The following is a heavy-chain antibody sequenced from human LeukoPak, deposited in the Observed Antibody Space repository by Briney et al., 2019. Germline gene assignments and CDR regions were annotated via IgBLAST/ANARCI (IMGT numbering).Heavy chain of an antibody. V-gene: IGHV3-21*01. D-gene: IGHD6-13*01. CDR2: ISSSNSLI. CDR1: GFTFSSYS. CDR3: VRSGSNSWYADY. Sequence: GGSLRLSCAASGFTFSSYSMNWVRQAPGKGLEWVSSISSSNSLIYYADSLKGRLTISRDNAKNSLYLQMNSLRAEDTAVYYCVRSGSNSWYADYWGQGTLVTVSS. J-gene: IGHJ4*02.